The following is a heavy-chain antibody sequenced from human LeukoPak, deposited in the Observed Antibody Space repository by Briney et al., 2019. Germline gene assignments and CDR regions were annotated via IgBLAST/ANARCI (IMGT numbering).Heavy chain of an antibody. D-gene: IGHD4-23*01. CDR1: GGSFSGYY. J-gene: IGHJ5*02. CDR3: ARHHLATVVRRVGPQGNWFDP. V-gene: IGHV4-34*01. CDR2: INHSGST. Sequence: PSETLSLTCAVYGGSFSGYYWSWIRQPPGKGLEWIGEINHSGSTNYNPSLKSRVTISVDTSKNQFSLKLSSVTAADTAVYYCARHHLATVVRRVGPQGNWFDPWGQGTLVTVSS.